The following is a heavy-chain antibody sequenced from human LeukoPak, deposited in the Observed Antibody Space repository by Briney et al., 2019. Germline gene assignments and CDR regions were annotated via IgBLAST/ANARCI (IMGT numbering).Heavy chain of an antibody. D-gene: IGHD3-3*01. CDR1: GFTFSSYV. CDR2: ISSSSTYI. Sequence: GGSLRLSCAASGFTFSSYVMSWVRQAPGKGLEWVSSISSSSTYIYYADSLKGRFTISRDNAKNSMYLQMNSLRAEDTAVYYCARDLLRFLEWLPSGAFDIWGQGTMVTVSS. V-gene: IGHV3-21*01. CDR3: ARDLLRFLEWLPSGAFDI. J-gene: IGHJ3*02.